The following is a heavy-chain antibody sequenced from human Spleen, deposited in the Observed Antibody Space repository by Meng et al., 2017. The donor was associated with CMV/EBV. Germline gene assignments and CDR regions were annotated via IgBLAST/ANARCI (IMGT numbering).Heavy chain of an antibody. CDR3: ARAYYYGSGIYKTLGY. Sequence: GESLKISCAASGFTFSSYWMSWVRQAPGKGLEWVANIKQDGSEKYYVDSVKGRFTISRDNAKNSLYLQMNSLRAEDTAVYYCARAYYYGSGIYKTLGYWGQGTLVTVSS. D-gene: IGHD3-10*01. V-gene: IGHV3-7*01. CDR1: GFTFSSYW. CDR2: IKQDGSEK. J-gene: IGHJ4*02.